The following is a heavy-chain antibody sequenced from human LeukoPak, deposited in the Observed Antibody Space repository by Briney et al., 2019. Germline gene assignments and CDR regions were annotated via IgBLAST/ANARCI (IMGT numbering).Heavy chain of an antibody. V-gene: IGHV3-21*01. Sequence: GGSLRLSCAASGFTFSSYSMNWVRQAPGKGLEWVSSISSSSSYIYYADSVKGRFTISRDNAKNSLYLQMNSLRAEDTAVYYCAREPPLVGALFWGQGTLVTVSS. CDR1: GFTFSSYS. CDR2: ISSSSSYI. D-gene: IGHD1-26*01. CDR3: AREPPLVGALF. J-gene: IGHJ4*02.